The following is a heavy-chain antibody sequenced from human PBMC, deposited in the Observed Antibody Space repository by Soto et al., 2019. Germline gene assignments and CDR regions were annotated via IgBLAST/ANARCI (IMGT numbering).Heavy chain of an antibody. Sequence: PSQTLSLTCAISGDSVSSNSAAWNWIRQSPSRGLEWLGRTYYRSKWYNDYAVSVKSRITINPDTSKNQFSLQLNSVTPKDTAVYYCARVATIVVVPAAMGYYYYGMDVWGQGTTVTVSS. V-gene: IGHV6-1*01. CDR1: GDSVSSNSAA. D-gene: IGHD2-2*01. CDR2: TYYRSKWYN. J-gene: IGHJ6*02. CDR3: ARVATIVVVPAAMGYYYYGMDV.